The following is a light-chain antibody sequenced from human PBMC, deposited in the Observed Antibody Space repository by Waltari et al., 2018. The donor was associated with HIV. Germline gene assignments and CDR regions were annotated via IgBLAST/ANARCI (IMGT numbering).Light chain of an antibody. V-gene: IGLV2-23*01. CDR1: GSDIGAYQL. J-gene: IGLJ1*01. CDR2: ECT. Sequence: QSALTQPASVSGSPGQSINISRAGPGSDIGAYQLLSWFQQPPPNAPKFVFYECTRRPSDVSDRFSGSRSGTSASLTISGLQPEDEADYYCYSYAGSGTFVFGSGTKVSVL. CDR3: YSYAGSGTFV.